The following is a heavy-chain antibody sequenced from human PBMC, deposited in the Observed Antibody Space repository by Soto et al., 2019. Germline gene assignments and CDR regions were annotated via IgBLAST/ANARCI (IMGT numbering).Heavy chain of an antibody. D-gene: IGHD6-6*01. CDR3: ERDTKVSGSSQTRPDF. Sequence: SETLSLTCSIYSGSFSGYYWSWIRQPPGKGLEWIGEISQSGNTNYSPSLKSRVSISIDTSKKQFSLNLASVSAADTAVYYCERDTKVSGSSQTRPDFWGQGTLVTVSS. CDR1: SGSFSGYY. V-gene: IGHV4-34*01. CDR2: ISQSGNT. J-gene: IGHJ4*02.